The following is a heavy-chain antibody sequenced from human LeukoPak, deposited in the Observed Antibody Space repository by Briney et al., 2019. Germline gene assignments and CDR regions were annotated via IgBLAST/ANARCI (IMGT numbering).Heavy chain of an antibody. J-gene: IGHJ4*02. CDR1: GFTFTNAW. D-gene: IGHD3-3*01. CDR3: TASYYELWSEDEANCFDY. V-gene: IGHV3-15*01. Sequence: GGSLRLSCAASGFTFTNAWMSWVRQAPGKGLEWDGRIQSKTDGGTAAYAAPVNGRFTISRDNTKNTLNLQMNSLKTEDTAVYYCTASYYELWSEDEANCFDYWGQGTLVTVSS. CDR2: IQSKTDGGTA.